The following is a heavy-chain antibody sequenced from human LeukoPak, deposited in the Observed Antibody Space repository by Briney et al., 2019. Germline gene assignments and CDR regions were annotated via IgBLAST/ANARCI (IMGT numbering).Heavy chain of an antibody. V-gene: IGHV3-30*04. Sequence: PGGSLRLSCAASGFTFSSYAMHWVRQAPGKGLEWVAVISYDGSNKYYADSVKGRSTISRDNSKNTLYLQMNSLRAEDTAVYYCARSIAVAAYFDYWGQGTLVTVSS. CDR1: GFTFSSYA. CDR2: ISYDGSNK. CDR3: ARSIAVAAYFDY. J-gene: IGHJ4*02. D-gene: IGHD6-19*01.